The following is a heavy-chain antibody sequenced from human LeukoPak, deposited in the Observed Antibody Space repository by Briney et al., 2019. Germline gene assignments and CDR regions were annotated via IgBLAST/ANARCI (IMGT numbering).Heavy chain of an antibody. Sequence: PGGSLRLSCAASGFTFSSYAMSWVRQAPLKGLEWVAIIFGGGGSTYSADSVKGRSTISRDNSINTLYLQVNNLRVEDSAVYYCARALAVAGGYYYYMDVWGKGTTVTVSS. D-gene: IGHD6-19*01. J-gene: IGHJ6*03. CDR2: IFGGGGST. V-gene: IGHV3-23*01. CDR1: GFTFSSYA. CDR3: ARALAVAGGYYYYMDV.